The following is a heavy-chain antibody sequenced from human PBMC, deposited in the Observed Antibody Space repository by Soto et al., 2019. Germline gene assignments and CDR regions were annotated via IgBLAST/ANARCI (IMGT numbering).Heavy chain of an antibody. Sequence: SQTLSLTCAISGDSVSSNSAAWNWLRQSPSRGLEWLGRTYYRSKWYNDYAVFVKSRITINPDTSKNQFSVQLNSVTSGDTAVYFCAREKWLGELPQQFYYGMDVWGQGTTVTVSS. D-gene: IGHD3-10*01. V-gene: IGHV6-1*01. CDR2: TYYRSKWYN. J-gene: IGHJ6*02. CDR3: AREKWLGELPQQFYYGMDV. CDR1: GDSVSSNSAA.